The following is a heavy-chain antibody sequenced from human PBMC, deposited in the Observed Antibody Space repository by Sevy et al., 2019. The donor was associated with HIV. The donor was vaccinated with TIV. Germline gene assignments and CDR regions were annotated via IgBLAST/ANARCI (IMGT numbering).Heavy chain of an antibody. D-gene: IGHD3-16*01. CDR2: IPYDGSNK. V-gene: IGHV3-30*04. J-gene: IGHJ4*02. CDR1: GFTFSSYA. Sequence: GGSLRISCAASGFTFSSYAMHWVRQAPGKGLEWVAVIPYDGSNKYYADSVKGRFTISRDNSKNTLYLQMNSLRAEDTAVYYCARGPRGDYRLTDYGGQGTLVTVSS. CDR3: ARGPRGDYRLTDY.